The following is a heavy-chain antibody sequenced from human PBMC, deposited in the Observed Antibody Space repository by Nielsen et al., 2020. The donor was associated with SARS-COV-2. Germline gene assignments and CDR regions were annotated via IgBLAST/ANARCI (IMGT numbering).Heavy chain of an antibody. D-gene: IGHD1-26*01. CDR3: AKDSGSYYWGGHDY. Sequence: SETLSLTCTVSGGSISSGGYYWSWIRQHPGKGLEWIGYIYYSGSTYYNPSLKSRVTISVDTSKNQFSLKLSSVTAADTAVYYCAKDSGSYYWGGHDYWGQGTLVTVSS. CDR2: IYYSGST. J-gene: IGHJ4*02. V-gene: IGHV4-31*03. CDR1: GGSISSGGYY.